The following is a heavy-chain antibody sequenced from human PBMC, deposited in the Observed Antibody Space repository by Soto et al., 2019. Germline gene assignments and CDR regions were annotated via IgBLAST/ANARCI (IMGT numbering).Heavy chain of an antibody. J-gene: IGHJ6*03. CDR1: GGSISSSSYY. D-gene: IGHD5-12*01. CDR2: IYYSGST. CDR3: ARHLLPKGYSGYDFPRSGYYYYMDV. Sequence: SETLSLTCTVSGGSISSSSYYWGWIRQPPGKGLEWIGSIYYSGSTYYNPSLKSRVTISVDTSKNQFSLKLSSVTAADTAVYYCARHLLPKGYSGYDFPRSGYYYYMDVWGKGTTVTVSS. V-gene: IGHV4-39*01.